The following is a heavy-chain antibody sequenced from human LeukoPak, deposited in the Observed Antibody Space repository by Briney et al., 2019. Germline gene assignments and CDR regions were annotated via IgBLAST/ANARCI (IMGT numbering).Heavy chain of an antibody. J-gene: IGHJ4*02. CDR2: IYAAGST. D-gene: IGHD1-26*01. CDR3: ARQGYTASYYFLDF. V-gene: IGHV4-4*07. Sequence: SETLSLTCDVSGDFIRSYWWGWVRQPAGKGLAWIGRIYAAGSTKFNPSLKSRLTMSMDTSTSQLFLKLSLKLTSVTAADTAVYFCARQGYTASYYFLDFWSQGTVVTVSP. CDR1: GDFIRSYW.